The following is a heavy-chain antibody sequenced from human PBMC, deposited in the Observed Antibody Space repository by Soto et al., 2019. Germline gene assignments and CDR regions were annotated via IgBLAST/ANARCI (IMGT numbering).Heavy chain of an antibody. CDR3: ARREIQGPIDY. J-gene: IGHJ4*02. CDR2: IYYSGTT. Sequence: QVQLKKSGPGLVKPSDTLSLTCAVSGYSISSSNWWGWIRQPPGKGLEWIGYIYYSGTTYYNPSLKSRVTMSVDTSKNQFSLKLTSVTAVDTAVYYCARREIQGPIDYWGQGTLVTVSS. V-gene: IGHV4-28*01. D-gene: IGHD1-26*01. CDR1: GYSISSSNW.